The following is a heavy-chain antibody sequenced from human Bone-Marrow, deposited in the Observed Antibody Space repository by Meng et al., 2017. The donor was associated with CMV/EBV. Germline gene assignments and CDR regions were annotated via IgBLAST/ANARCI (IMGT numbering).Heavy chain of an antibody. CDR1: GFTFSSYA. D-gene: IGHD3-22*01. V-gene: IGHV3-30*04. Sequence: GESLKISCAASGFTFSSYAMHWVRQAPGKGLEWVAVISYDGSNKYYADSVKGRFTISRDNSKNTLYLQMNSLRAEDTAVYYCAKSFTMTVLVMGYWGQRTLVTVSS. CDR2: ISYDGSNK. CDR3: AKSFTMTVLVMGY. J-gene: IGHJ4*02.